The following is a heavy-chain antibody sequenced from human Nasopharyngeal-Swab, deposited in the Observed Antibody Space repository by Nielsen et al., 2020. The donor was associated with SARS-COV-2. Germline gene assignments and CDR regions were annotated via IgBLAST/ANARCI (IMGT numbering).Heavy chain of an antibody. CDR2: INPNSGGT. D-gene: IGHD3-10*01. CDR3: ATDGSGSYPLYYFDY. CDR1: GYTFTGYY. V-gene: IGHV1-2*04. Sequence: ASVKVSCKASGYTFTGYYMHWVRQAPGQGLEWMGWINPNSGGTNYAQKFQGWVTMTRDTSISTAYMELSRLRSDDTAVYYCATDGSGSYPLYYFDYWGQGTLVTVSS. J-gene: IGHJ4*02.